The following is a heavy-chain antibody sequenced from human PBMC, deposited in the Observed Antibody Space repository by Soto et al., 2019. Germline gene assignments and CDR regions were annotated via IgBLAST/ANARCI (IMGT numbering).Heavy chain of an antibody. Sequence: QVQLVQSGAEVKKPGASVKVSCKASGYTFTSYGISWVRQAPGQGLEWMGWINPYNGNTNYAQKLQGRVTMTTDTSTNTAYMERRSLSSAATDVYYCDRDCFGIDDWGQGTLVTVSS. CDR1: GYTFTSYG. CDR2: INPYNGNT. J-gene: IGHJ4*02. CDR3: DRDCFGIDD. D-gene: IGHD3-16*01. V-gene: IGHV1-18*01.